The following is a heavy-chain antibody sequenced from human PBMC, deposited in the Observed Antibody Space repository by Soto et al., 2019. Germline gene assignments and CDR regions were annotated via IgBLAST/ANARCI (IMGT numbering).Heavy chain of an antibody. D-gene: IGHD1-26*01. CDR2: IIPIFGTA. V-gene: IGHV1-69*12. J-gene: IGHJ4*02. CDR3: ARDGTRDGFPPYLDY. Sequence: QVQLVQSGAEVKKPGSSVKVSCKASGGTFSSYAISWVRQAPGQGLEWMGGIIPIFGTANYAQKFQGRVTSTADESTSAAYMELSSLRSEDTAVYYCARDGTRDGFPPYLDYWGQGTLVTVSS. CDR1: GGTFSSYA.